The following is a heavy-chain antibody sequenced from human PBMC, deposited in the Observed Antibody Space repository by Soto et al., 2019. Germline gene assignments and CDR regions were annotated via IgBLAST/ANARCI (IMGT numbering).Heavy chain of an antibody. CDR2: ISAHTGNT. J-gene: IGHJ3*02. CDR3: ARVLGYNSSWWRHTAFDI. CDR1: GYTFTNYG. V-gene: IGHV1-18*01. D-gene: IGHD6-13*01. Sequence: PSVKVSCKTSGYTFTNYGISWVRQAPGQGLEWMGWISAHTGNTNYAQKFQGRVTMTTDTSTSTAYMELRSLRSDDTAVYYCARVLGYNSSWWRHTAFDIWGQGTMVTVSS.